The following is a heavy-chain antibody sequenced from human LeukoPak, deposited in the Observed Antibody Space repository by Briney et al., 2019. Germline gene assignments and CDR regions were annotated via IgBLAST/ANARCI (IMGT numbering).Heavy chain of an antibody. J-gene: IGHJ4*02. CDR1: GGSFRGYY. CDR2: INHSGST. CDR3: ARVRGYYFDY. Sequence: SETLSLTCAVYGGSFRGYYWSWIRQPPGKGLEWIGEINHSGSTNYNPSLKSRVTISVDTSKNQFSLKLSSVTAADTAVYYCARVRGYYFDYWGQGTLVTVSS. V-gene: IGHV4-34*01.